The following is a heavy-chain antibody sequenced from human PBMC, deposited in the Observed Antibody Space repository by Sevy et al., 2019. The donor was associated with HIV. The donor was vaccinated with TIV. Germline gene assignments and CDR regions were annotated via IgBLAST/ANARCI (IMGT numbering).Heavy chain of an antibody. CDR2: IWYDGSNK. CDR3: ARDTNYYYGSGSLDY. J-gene: IGHJ4*02. D-gene: IGHD3-10*01. CDR1: GFTFSSYG. V-gene: IGHV3-33*01. Sequence: GGSLRLSCAASGFTFSSYGMHWVRQAPGKGLEWVAVIWYDGSNKYYADSVKGRFTISRDNSKNTLYLQMNGLRAEDTAVYYCARDTNYYYGSGSLDYWGQGTLVTVSS.